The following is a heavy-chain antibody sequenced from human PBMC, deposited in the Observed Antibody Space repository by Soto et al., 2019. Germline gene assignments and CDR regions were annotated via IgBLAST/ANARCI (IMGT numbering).Heavy chain of an antibody. D-gene: IGHD2-2*02. J-gene: IGHJ6*02. CDR3: ARIPRYCSSTSCYRRVYYYYRMDV. V-gene: IGHV2-70*01. Sequence: SGPTLVNPTQTLTLTCTFSGFSLSTSGMCVSWIRQPPGKALEWLALIDWDDDKYYSTSLKTRLTISKDTSKNQVVLTMTNMDPVDTATYYCARIPRYCSSTSCYRRVYYYYRMDVWGQGTTVTVSS. CDR1: GFSLSTSGMC. CDR2: IDWDDDK.